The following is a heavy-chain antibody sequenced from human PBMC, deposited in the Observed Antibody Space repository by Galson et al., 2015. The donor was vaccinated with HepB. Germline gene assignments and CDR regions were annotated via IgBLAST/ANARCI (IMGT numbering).Heavy chain of an antibody. V-gene: IGHV3-30*02. Sequence: NDFYADSVKGRFTISRDTSKNTLYLQMNSLRSEDTAVYYCAKPLPVAGSIADWGQGTLVTVSS. J-gene: IGHJ4*02. CDR2: ND. D-gene: IGHD6-19*01. CDR3: AKPLPVAGSIAD.